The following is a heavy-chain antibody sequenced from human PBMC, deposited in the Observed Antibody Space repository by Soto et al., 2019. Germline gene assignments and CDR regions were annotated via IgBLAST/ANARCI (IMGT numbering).Heavy chain of an antibody. V-gene: IGHV3-30-3*01. CDR3: ARENSRIAPRLFQH. J-gene: IGHJ1*01. D-gene: IGHD6-6*01. Sequence: GGSLRLSCVASGFIFSYYAMHWARQAPGKGLVWVALISPDGGNQYYSESAKGRFTISRDNSKNTLYLQMNDLRPDDTALYYCARENSRIAPRLFQHWGHGSLV. CDR2: ISPDGGNQ. CDR1: GFIFSYYA.